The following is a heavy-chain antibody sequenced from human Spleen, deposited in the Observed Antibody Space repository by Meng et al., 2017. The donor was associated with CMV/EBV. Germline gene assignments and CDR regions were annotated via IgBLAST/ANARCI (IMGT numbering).Heavy chain of an antibody. J-gene: IGHJ4*02. V-gene: IGHV3-53*01. CDR3: ARGPTYSSGWAIDY. D-gene: IGHD6-19*01. Sequence: GGSLRLSCAASGFTVSYNYMSWVRQAPGKGLEWVSVIYSGGGTYYADSVKGRFTISRDNSENTLYLQMNSLRAEDTAVYYCARGPTYSSGWAIDYWGQGTLVTVSS. CDR1: GFTVSYNY. CDR2: IYSGGGT.